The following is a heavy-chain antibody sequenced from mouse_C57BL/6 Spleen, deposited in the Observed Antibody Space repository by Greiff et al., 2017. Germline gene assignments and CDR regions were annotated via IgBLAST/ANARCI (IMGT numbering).Heavy chain of an antibody. CDR3: ARPYYSNYFAY. Sequence: DVKLQESGGGLVKPGGSLKLSCAASGFTFSDYGMHWVRQAPEKGLEWVAYISSGSSTIYYADTVKGRFTISRDNAKNTLFLQMTSLRSEDTAMYYCARPYYSNYFAYWGQGTLVTVSA. CDR1: GFTFSDYG. D-gene: IGHD2-5*01. J-gene: IGHJ3*01. CDR2: ISSGSSTI. V-gene: IGHV5-17*01.